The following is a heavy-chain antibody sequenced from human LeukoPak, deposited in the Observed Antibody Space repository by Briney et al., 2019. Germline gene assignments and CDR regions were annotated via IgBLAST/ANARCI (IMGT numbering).Heavy chain of an antibody. Sequence: GGSLRLSCAASGFTFSSYAMHWVRQPPGKGLEGGAVISYDGSKKYYADSVKGRFTLSRDNSKNTLYLQMNSLRAEDTALYYCAKDWFGYSGYDYVFDYWGQGTLVTVSS. J-gene: IGHJ4*02. D-gene: IGHD5-12*01. V-gene: IGHV3-30*04. CDR2: ISYDGSKK. CDR3: AKDWFGYSGYDYVFDY. CDR1: GFTFSSYA.